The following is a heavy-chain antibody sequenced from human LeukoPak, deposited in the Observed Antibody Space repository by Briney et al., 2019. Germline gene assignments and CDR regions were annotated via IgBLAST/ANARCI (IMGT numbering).Heavy chain of an antibody. J-gene: IGHJ4*02. CDR3: ARGWYSSSSADY. CDR1: GFTFSSYS. Sequence: GGSLRLSCAASGFTFSSYSMNWVRQAPGKGLEWVSSISGSSSYIYYADSVKGRFTISRDNAKNSLYLQMNSLRAEDTAVYYCARGWYSSSSADYWGQGTLVTVSS. CDR2: ISGSSSYI. V-gene: IGHV3-21*01. D-gene: IGHD6-6*01.